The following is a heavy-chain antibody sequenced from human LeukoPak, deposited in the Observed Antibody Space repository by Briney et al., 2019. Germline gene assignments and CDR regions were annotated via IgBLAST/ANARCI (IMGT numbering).Heavy chain of an antibody. CDR3: ARDARGYSYGQNFDY. J-gene: IGHJ4*02. CDR1: GYTFTSYY. V-gene: IGHV1-46*01. D-gene: IGHD5-18*01. Sequence: ASVKVSCKTSGYTFTSYYMHWVRQAPGQGLEWMGIINPSGGSTSYAQKFQGRVTMTRDTSTSTVYMELSSLRSEDTAVYYCARDARGYSYGQNFDYWGQGTLVTVSS. CDR2: INPSGGST.